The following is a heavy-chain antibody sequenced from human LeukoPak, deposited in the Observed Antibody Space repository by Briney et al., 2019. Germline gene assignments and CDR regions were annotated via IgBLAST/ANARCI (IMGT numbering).Heavy chain of an antibody. D-gene: IGHD3-22*01. V-gene: IGHV1-69*05. CDR3: ASLTYYYDSSGHYSPRYYYMDV. CDR1: GGTFSSYA. J-gene: IGHJ6*03. CDR2: IIPIFGTA. Sequence: SVKVSCKASGGTFSSYAISWVRQAPGQGLEWMGRIIPIFGTANYAQKFQGRVTITTDESTSTAYVELSSLRSEDTAVYYCASLTYYYDSSGHYSPRYYYMDVWGKGTTVTVSS.